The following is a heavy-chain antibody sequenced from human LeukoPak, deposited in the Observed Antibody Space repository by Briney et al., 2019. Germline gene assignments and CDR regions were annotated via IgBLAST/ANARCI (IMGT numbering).Heavy chain of an antibody. Sequence: PSETLSLTCAVYGGSFSGYYWSWIRQPPGKGLEWIGEINHSGSTNYNPSLKSRVTISVDTSKNQLSLEKTSVTAADTAVYYCARMGGQDYRYWRSSYYFDYWGQGTLVTVSS. J-gene: IGHJ4*02. CDR2: INHSGST. D-gene: IGHD2-8*02. CDR1: GGSFSGYY. CDR3: ARMGGQDYRYWRSSYYFDY. V-gene: IGHV4-34*01.